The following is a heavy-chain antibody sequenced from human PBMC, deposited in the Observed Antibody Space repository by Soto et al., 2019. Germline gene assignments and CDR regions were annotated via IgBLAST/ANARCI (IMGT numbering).Heavy chain of an antibody. D-gene: IGHD2-15*01. CDR2: ISYDGSNK. V-gene: IGHV3-30-3*01. J-gene: IGHJ6*02. CDR3: ARASYCSGGSCPAPPHYYYYYGMDV. Sequence: PGGSLRLSCAASGFTFSSYAMHWVRQAPGKGLEWVAVISYDGSNKYYADSVKGRFTISRDNSKNTLYLQMNSLRAEDTAVYYCARASYCSGGSCPAPPHYYYYYGMDVWGQGTTVTVSS. CDR1: GFTFSSYA.